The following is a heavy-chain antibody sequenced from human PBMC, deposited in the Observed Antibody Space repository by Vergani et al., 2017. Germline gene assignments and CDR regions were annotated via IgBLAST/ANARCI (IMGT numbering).Heavy chain of an antibody. J-gene: IGHJ5*02. CDR3: ARGAFVVPAARGFWFDP. D-gene: IGHD2-2*01. CDR2: IIPIFGTA. CDR1: GGTFSSYA. V-gene: IGHV1-69*01. Sequence: QVQLVQSGAEVKKPGSSVKVSCKASGGTFSSYAISWVRQAPGQGLEWMGGIIPIFGTANYAQKFQGRVTITADESTITAYMELSSLRSEDTAVYYCARGAFVVPAARGFWFDPWGQGTLVTVSS.